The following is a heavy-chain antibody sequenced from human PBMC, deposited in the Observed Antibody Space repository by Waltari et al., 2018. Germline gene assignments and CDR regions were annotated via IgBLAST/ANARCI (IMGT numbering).Heavy chain of an antibody. V-gene: IGHV4-34*01. D-gene: IGHD3-10*01. CDR1: GGSFSGYY. J-gene: IGHJ5*02. Sequence: QVQLQQWGAGLLKPSETLSLTCAVYGGSFSGYYWSWIRQPQGKGLEWIGEINHSGSTNYNPSLKSRVTISVDTSKNQFSLKLSSVTAADTAVYYCARGALLWFGEPSLNWFDPWGQGTLVTVSS. CDR2: INHSGST. CDR3: ARGALLWFGEPSLNWFDP.